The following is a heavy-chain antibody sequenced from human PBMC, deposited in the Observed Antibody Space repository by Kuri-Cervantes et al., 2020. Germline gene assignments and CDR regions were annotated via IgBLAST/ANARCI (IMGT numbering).Heavy chain of an antibody. Sequence: GESLKISCAASGFTFGSYGMHWVRQAPGKGLEWVAVIWYDGSNKYYADSVKGRFTISRDDSKNTLYLQMNSLKTEDTAAYYCTAEEVFYFDYWGQGTLVTVSS. CDR1: GFTFGSYG. CDR2: IWYDGSNK. V-gene: IGHV3-33*01. J-gene: IGHJ4*02. CDR3: TAEEVFYFDY.